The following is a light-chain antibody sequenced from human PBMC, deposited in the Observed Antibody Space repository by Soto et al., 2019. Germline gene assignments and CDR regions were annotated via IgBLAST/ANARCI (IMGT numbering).Light chain of an antibody. Sequence: VVMTQSPGTVSVSPGERATLSCRASQSVGTSLAWYQQKPGQAPRLLIYGASTRATGVPARFSGRGSGTEFTFTIGSLQSEDFAVYYCQQYYNWPPITFGQGTRLEIK. J-gene: IGKJ5*01. V-gene: IGKV3-15*01. CDR3: QQYYNWPPIT. CDR1: QSVGTS. CDR2: GAS.